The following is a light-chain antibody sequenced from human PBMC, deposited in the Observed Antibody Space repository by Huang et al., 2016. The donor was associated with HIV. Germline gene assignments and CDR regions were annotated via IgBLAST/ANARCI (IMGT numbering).Light chain of an antibody. Sequence: IVMTQSPATLSVSPGERATLSCRASQSVSRKLAWYHQKPGQAPRLLSYSASTRATGMPPRFSGSGSGTEFTLSISSLQSEDCAVYYCQQYNNWPPLTFGGGTKVEIK. J-gene: IGKJ4*01. CDR1: QSVSRK. CDR2: SAS. CDR3: QQYNNWPPLT. V-gene: IGKV3-15*01.